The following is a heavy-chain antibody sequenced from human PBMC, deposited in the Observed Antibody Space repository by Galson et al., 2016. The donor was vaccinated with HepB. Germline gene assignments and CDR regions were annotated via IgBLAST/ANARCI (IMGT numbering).Heavy chain of an antibody. J-gene: IGHJ6*04. Sequence: SLRLSCAASGFTFSNYGMTWVRQAPGKGLEGVSRISRRGDSTDYADTLKGRFTISRDNSKNTLSLQMNSLTADDTAIYYCVQGSTAPAVWGKGTTVTVSS. D-gene: IGHD1-26*01. CDR2: ISRRGDST. V-gene: IGHV3-23*01. CDR3: VQGSTAPAV. CDR1: GFTFSNYG.